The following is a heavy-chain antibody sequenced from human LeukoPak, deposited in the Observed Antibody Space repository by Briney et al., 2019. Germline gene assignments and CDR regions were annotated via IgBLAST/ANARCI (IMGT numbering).Heavy chain of an antibody. CDR3: ARVYYDFWSGYFPPGDWYFDL. CDR2: IYDSGST. CDR1: GGSLSSGGYS. J-gene: IGHJ2*01. D-gene: IGHD3-3*01. V-gene: IGHV4-30-2*01. Sequence: SETLSLTCAVSGGSLSSGGYSWSWVRQPPGRGLEWVGYIYDSGSTYYNPSLKSRVTISVDRSKNQFSLKLSSVTAADTAVYYCARVYYDFWSGYFPPGDWYFDLWGRGTLVTVSS.